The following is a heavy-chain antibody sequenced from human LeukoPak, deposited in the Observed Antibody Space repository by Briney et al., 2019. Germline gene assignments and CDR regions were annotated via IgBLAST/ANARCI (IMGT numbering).Heavy chain of an antibody. CDR2: ISYDGSNK. J-gene: IGHJ3*02. V-gene: IGHV3-30*04. Sequence: GGSRRLSRAASGFTFSSYAMHWVRQAPGKGLEWVAVISYDGSNKYYADSVKGRFTISRDNSKNTLYLQMNSLRAEDTAVYYCARDRAYGDYRDAFDIWGQGTMVTVSS. CDR3: ARDRAYGDYRDAFDI. CDR1: GFTFSSYA. D-gene: IGHD4-17*01.